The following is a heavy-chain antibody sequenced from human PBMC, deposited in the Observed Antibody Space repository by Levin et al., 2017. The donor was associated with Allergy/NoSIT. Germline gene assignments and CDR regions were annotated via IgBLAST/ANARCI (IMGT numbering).Heavy chain of an antibody. D-gene: IGHD3-10*01. Sequence: SCAASGFTFRSYGMHWVRQAPGKGLEWVAIIWYDGSNKYYADSVKGRFTISRDNSKNTLYLQMNSLRAEDTAVYYCARVTGAYANWCFDLWGRGTLVTVSS. V-gene: IGHV3-33*01. CDR2: IWYDGSNK. CDR1: GFTFRSYG. J-gene: IGHJ2*01. CDR3: ARVTGAYANWCFDL.